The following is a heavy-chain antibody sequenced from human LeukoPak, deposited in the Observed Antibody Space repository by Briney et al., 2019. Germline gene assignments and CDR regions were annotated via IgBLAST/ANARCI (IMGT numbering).Heavy chain of an antibody. D-gene: IGHD3-10*01. Sequence: PWASVKVSCKASGYTFTSYGISWVRQAPGQGLEWMGWINPNSGDTNYAQKFQGRVTMTRDTSISTAYMELSRLRSDDTAVFYCARGRLGSGSQYDAFDLWGQGTMVTVSS. CDR1: GYTFTSYG. CDR3: ARGRLGSGSQYDAFDL. CDR2: INPNSGDT. V-gene: IGHV1-2*02. J-gene: IGHJ3*01.